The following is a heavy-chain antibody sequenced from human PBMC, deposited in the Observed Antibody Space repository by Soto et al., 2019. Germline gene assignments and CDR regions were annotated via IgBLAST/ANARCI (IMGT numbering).Heavy chain of an antibody. Sequence: EVQLLESGGGLVQPGGSLRLSCAASGFTFSSYAMSWVRQAPGKGLEWVSSINTSGGRIYYADSVKGRFTSTRDNSKNMLYLETNSLRVEDTGVYYCANTPYYDFWSGYYDWGQGTLVTVSS. CDR3: ANTPYYDFWSGYYD. CDR2: INTSGGRI. V-gene: IGHV3-23*01. CDR1: GFTFSSYA. J-gene: IGHJ4*02. D-gene: IGHD3-3*01.